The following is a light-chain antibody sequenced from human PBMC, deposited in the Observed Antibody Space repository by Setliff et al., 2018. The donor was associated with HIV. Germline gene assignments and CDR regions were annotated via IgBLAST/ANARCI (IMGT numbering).Light chain of an antibody. CDR1: SDDVGGYNY. CDR2: DVS. J-gene: IGLJ2*01. V-gene: IGLV2-14*03. Sequence: QSVLTQPASVSGSPGQSITISCTGTSDDVGGYNYVSWYQQHPGKAPKLMIYDVSNRPSGVSNRFSGSKSGNTASLTISGLQAEDDADYYCSSYRSSNTRTFGGGTKVTVL. CDR3: SSYRSSNTRT.